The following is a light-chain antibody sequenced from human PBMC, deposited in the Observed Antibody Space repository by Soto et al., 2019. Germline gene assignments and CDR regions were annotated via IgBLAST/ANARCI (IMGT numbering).Light chain of an antibody. V-gene: IGLV2-23*02. J-gene: IGLJ3*02. CDR3: YSFAGSATFV. CDR1: NSDIGSYSH. CDR2: EAS. Sequence: QSALTQPASVSGSPGQSITISCTGTNSDIGSYSHVAWYQQYPGKTPKLIIYEASKRPSGVSDRFSGSRSGDTASLTISALQTDDEADYYCYSFAGSATFVFGGGTQLTVL.